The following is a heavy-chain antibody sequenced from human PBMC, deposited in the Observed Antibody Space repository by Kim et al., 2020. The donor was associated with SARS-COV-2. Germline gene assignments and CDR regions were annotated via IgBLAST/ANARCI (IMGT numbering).Heavy chain of an antibody. V-gene: IGHV4-4*02. CDR3: ARDGGIVATMLDV. D-gene: IGHD5-12*01. Sequence: SETLSLTCAVSGGSISSSNWWSWVRQPPGKGLEWIGEIYHSGSTNYNPSLKSRVTISVDKYKNQFSLKLSSVTAADTAVYYCARDGGIVATMLDVWGQGTTVTVSS. CDR2: IYHSGST. J-gene: IGHJ6*02. CDR1: GGSISSSNW.